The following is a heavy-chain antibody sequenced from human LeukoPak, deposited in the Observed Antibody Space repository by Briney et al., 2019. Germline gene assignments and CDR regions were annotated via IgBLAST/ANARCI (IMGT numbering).Heavy chain of an antibody. CDR3: ARDRGFSYGIDF. CDR1: GFTFSHYW. D-gene: IGHD5-18*01. V-gene: IGHV3-7*04. J-gene: IGHJ4*02. Sequence: GESLRLSCAASGFTFSHYWKSWVRQAPGKRLEWVANIQQDGSEKYYVDSVKGRFTISRDNAKKSLFLQVSSLRGEDTAVYYCARDRGFSYGIDFWGQGTLVTVSS. CDR2: IQQDGSEK.